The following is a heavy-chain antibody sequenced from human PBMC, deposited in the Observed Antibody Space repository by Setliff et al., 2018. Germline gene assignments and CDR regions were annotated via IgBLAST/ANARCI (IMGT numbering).Heavy chain of an antibody. Sequence: ASVKVSCKASGYTFTSYAMHWVRQAPGQRLEWMGWINAGNGNTKYSQKFQGRVTITRDTSASTAYMELSSLRPEDAAVYYCARDGGYCSGGSCYGLDDWGQGTLVTVSS. D-gene: IGHD2-15*01. CDR2: INAGNGNT. J-gene: IGHJ4*02. V-gene: IGHV1-3*01. CDR1: GYTFTSYA. CDR3: ARDGGYCSGGSCYGLDD.